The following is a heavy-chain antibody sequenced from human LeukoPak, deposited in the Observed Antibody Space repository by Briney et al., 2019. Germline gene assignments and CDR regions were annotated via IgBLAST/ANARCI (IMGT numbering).Heavy chain of an antibody. V-gene: IGHV3-7*01. CDR1: GFTFSSYW. CDR3: ARDPKTVRYLDWSPVDY. CDR2: IKQDGSEK. D-gene: IGHD3-9*01. J-gene: IGHJ4*02. Sequence: PGGSLRLSCAASGFTFSSYWMSWVRQAPGKGLEWVANIKQDGSEKYYVDSVKGRFTISRDNAKNSLYLQMNSLRAEDTAVYYCARDPKTVRYLDWSPVDYWGQGTLVTVSS.